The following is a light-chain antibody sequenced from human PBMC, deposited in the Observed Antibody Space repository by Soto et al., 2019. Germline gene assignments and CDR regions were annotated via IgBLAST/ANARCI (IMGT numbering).Light chain of an antibody. Sequence: QYALTQPATVPGSPRQSITISCTGNSSDIGGYNFVSWYQQHPDKAPKLMIYEVRNRPLGASTRFSASESGNTAYLTNSGPQAEDETDYYCSSYTSSRPYVVGCGTKVTDL. J-gene: IGLJ1*01. CDR3: SSYTSSRPYV. V-gene: IGLV2-14*01. CDR1: SSDIGGYNF. CDR2: EVR.